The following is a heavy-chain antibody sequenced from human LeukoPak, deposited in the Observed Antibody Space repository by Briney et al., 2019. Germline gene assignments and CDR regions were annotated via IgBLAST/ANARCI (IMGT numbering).Heavy chain of an antibody. J-gene: IGHJ6*03. CDR2: ISSSSSYI. V-gene: IGHV3-21*01. CDR3: ARDSGDYGDYGDYYYYYMDV. D-gene: IGHD4-17*01. Sequence: PGGSLRLSCAASGFTFSSYSMNWVRQAPGKGLEWVSSISSSSSYIYYADSVKGRFTISRDNAKNSLHLQMNSLRAEDTAVYYCARDSGDYGDYGDYYYYYMDVWGKGTTVTVSS. CDR1: GFTFSSYS.